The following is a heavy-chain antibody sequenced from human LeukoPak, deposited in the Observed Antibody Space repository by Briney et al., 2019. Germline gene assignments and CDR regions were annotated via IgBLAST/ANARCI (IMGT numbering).Heavy chain of an antibody. V-gene: IGHV4-61*09. CDR1: GVSITSGNYY. CDR3: ARRRSPYSSSWYGYFDY. J-gene: IGHJ4*02. CDR2: FYPTGT. Sequence: PSETLSLTCTVSGVSITSGNYYWNWIRQPAGKGLEWIGHFYPTGTNYNPSLKSRVTISVDTSKNQFSLKLSSVTAADTAVYYCARRRSPYSSSWYGYFDYWGQGTLVTVSS. D-gene: IGHD6-13*01.